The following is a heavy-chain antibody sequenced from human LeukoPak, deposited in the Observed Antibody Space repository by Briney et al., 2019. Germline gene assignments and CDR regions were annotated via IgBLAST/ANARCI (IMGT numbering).Heavy chain of an antibody. CDR2: INPNSGGT. D-gene: IGHD3-16*01. CDR1: GYTFINFF. J-gene: IGHJ4*02. Sequence: ASVKVSCKASGYTFINFFMHWVRQAPGQGLEWMGWINPNSGGTNYAQKFQGRVTMTRDTSISTAYMELSRLRSDDTAVYYCARDQEDIMITFGGIADYWGQGTLVTVSS. V-gene: IGHV1-2*02. CDR3: ARDQEDIMITFGGIADY.